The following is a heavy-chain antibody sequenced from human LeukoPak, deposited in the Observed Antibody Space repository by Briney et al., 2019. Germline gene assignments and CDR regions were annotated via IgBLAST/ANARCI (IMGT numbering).Heavy chain of an antibody. Sequence: GASVKVSCKASGYTFTDYYMHWVQQAPGKGLEWMGRVDPEDGETIYAEKFQGRVTITADTSTDTAYMELSSLRSEDTAVYYCATVPTIFGVVISGYFQHWGQGTLVTVSS. D-gene: IGHD3-3*01. CDR2: VDPEDGET. V-gene: IGHV1-69-2*01. CDR3: ATVPTIFGVVISGYFQH. CDR1: GYTFTDYY. J-gene: IGHJ1*01.